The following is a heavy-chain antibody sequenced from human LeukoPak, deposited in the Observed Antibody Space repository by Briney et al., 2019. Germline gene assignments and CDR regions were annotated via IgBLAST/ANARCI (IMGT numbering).Heavy chain of an antibody. D-gene: IGHD3-10*01. CDR3: ARDADYCGSGTYYMDV. J-gene: IGHJ6*03. CDR1: GYTFTSYY. V-gene: IGHV1-46*01. CDR2: INPSGGSA. Sequence: ASVKVSCKASGYTFTSYYMHWVRQAPGQGLEWMGIINPSGGSATYAQKFQGRVTMARDTSTSTVYMELSSLRSEDTAMYYCARDADYCGSGTYYMDVWGKGTTVTVSS.